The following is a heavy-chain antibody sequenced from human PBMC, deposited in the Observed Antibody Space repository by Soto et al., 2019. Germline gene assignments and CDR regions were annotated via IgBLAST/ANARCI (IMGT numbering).Heavy chain of an antibody. D-gene: IGHD2-15*01. CDR3: AKDPTQYGYFDY. V-gene: IGHV3-30*18. Sequence: VQLVESGGGLVKPGGSLRLSCAASGFTFSSYGMHWVRQAPGKGLEWVAVISYDGSNKYYADSVKGRFTISRDNSKNTLYLQMNSLRAEDTAVYYCAKDPTQYGYFDYWGQGTLVTVSS. J-gene: IGHJ4*02. CDR2: ISYDGSNK. CDR1: GFTFSSYG.